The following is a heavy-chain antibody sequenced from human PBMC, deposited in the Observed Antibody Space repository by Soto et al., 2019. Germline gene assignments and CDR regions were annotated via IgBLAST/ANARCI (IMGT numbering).Heavy chain of an antibody. V-gene: IGHV1-18*01. D-gene: IGHD5-18*01. CDR2: ISAYNGNT. Sequence: GASVKVSCKASGYTFTSYGISWVRQAPGQGLEWMGWISAYNGNTNYAQKLQGRVTMTTDTSTSTAYMGLRSLRSDDTAVYYCATGRYSYGWGFYYYGMDVWGQGTTVTVSS. CDR1: GYTFTSYG. CDR3: ATGRYSYGWGFYYYGMDV. J-gene: IGHJ6*02.